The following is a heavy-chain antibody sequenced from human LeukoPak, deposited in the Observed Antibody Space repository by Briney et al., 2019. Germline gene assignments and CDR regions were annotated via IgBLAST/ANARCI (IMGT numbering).Heavy chain of an antibody. CDR2: ISGSGGST. CDR3: AKGVLYSYYDSSGLDYFDY. CDR1: GFTFSSDA. D-gene: IGHD3-22*01. Sequence: GGSLRLSCAASGFTFSSDAMSWVRQAPGKGLEWVSAISGSGGSTYYADSVKGRFTISRDNSKNTLYLQMNSLRAEDTAVYYCAKGVLYSYYDSSGLDYFDYWGQGTLVTVSS. J-gene: IGHJ4*02. V-gene: IGHV3-23*01.